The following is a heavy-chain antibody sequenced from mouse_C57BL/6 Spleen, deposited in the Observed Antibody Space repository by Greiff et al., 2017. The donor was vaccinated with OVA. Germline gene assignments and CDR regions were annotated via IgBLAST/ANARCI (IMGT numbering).Heavy chain of an antibody. V-gene: IGHV5-6*01. D-gene: IGHD1-1*01. Sequence: EVQVVESGGDLVKPGGSLKLSCAASGFTFSSYGMSWVRQTPDKRLEWVATISSGGSYTYYPDSVKGRFTISRDNAKNTLYLQMSSLKSEDTSMYYCARGGYYGSSPYAMDYWGQGTSVTVSS. J-gene: IGHJ4*01. CDR2: ISSGGSYT. CDR3: ARGGYYGSSPYAMDY. CDR1: GFTFSSYG.